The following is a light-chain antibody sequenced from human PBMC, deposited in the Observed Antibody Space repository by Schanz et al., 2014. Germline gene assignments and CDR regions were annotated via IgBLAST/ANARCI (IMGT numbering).Light chain of an antibody. CDR3: SSYTSSTTPFV. Sequence: QSALTQPVSVSGSPGQSITISCSGTGNDIGMYNLVSWYQQHPGKAPKLIIYEGSARASGLFNRFSGSRSGITASLTISGLQAEDEADYYCSSYTSSTTPFVFGTGTKLTVL. J-gene: IGLJ1*01. V-gene: IGLV2-14*02. CDR1: GNDIGMYNL. CDR2: EGS.